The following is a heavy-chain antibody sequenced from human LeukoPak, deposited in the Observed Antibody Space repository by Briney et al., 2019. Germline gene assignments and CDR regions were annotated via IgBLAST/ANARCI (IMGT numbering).Heavy chain of an antibody. CDR1: GGSISSYY. CDR3: ARDAGRDCSGGSCYSVLPDYYYYMDV. J-gene: IGHJ6*03. D-gene: IGHD2-15*01. Sequence: SETLSLTCTVPGGSISSYYWSWIRQPPGKGLEWIGYIYYSGSTNYNPSLKSRVTISVDTSKNQFSLKLSSVTAADTAVYYCARDAGRDCSGGSCYSVLPDYYYYMDVWGKGTTVTVSS. V-gene: IGHV4-59*01. CDR2: IYYSGST.